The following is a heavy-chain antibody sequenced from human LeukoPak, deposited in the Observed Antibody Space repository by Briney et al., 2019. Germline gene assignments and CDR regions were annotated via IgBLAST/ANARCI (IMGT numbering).Heavy chain of an antibody. D-gene: IGHD4-11*01. V-gene: IGHV1-18*01. Sequence: ASVKVSCKASGYTFTSYGISWVRQAPGQGLEWMGWISAYNGNTNYAQKLQGRVTMTTDTSTSTAYMELRSLRSEDTAVYYCARDPVTHPPYYYYYGMDVWGQGTTVTVSS. CDR1: GYTFTSYG. J-gene: IGHJ6*02. CDR3: ARDPVTHPPYYYYYGMDV. CDR2: ISAYNGNT.